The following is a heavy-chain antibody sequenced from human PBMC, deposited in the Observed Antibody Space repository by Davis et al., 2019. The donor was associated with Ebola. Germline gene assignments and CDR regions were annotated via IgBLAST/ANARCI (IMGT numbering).Heavy chain of an antibody. CDR2: INHSGIT. D-gene: IGHD6-13*01. J-gene: IGHJ5*02. V-gene: IGHV4-34*01. CDR1: GGSFSGYY. Sequence: SETLSLTCAVYGGSFSGYYWNWIRQSPEKGLEWIGEINHSGITNYNPSLKSRVTISVDTSKNQFSLKLSSVTAADTAVYYCARRPSGIAALWFDPWGQGTLVTVSS. CDR3: ARRPSGIAALWFDP.